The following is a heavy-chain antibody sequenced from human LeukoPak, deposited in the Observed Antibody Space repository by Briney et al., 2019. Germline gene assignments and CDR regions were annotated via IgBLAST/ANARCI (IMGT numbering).Heavy chain of an antibody. CDR3: ARHRRGTGWHFMEY. V-gene: IGHV4-39*01. Sequence: SETLSLTCIVSGDSISSDYYYWAWIRQPPGKGLQWIGSLYYRGSAYYDPSLKSRVTISGDTSQNQFSLRLSSLTAADTAVYYCARHRRGTGWHFMEYWGQGALVTVSS. D-gene: IGHD6-19*01. CDR1: GDSISSDYYY. CDR2: LYYRGSA. J-gene: IGHJ4*02.